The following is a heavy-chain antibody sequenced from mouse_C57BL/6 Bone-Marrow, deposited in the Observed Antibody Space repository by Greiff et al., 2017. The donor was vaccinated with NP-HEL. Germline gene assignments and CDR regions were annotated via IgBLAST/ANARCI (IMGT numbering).Heavy chain of an antibody. V-gene: IGHV1-5*01. CDR1: GYTFTSYW. CDR3: TRRSHYYGSSGYYAMDY. J-gene: IGHJ4*01. CDR2: IYPGNSDT. D-gene: IGHD1-1*01. Sequence: EVQLQQSGTVLARPGASVKMSCKTSGYTFTSYWMHWVKQRPGQGLEWIGAIYPGNSDTSYNQKFKGKAKLTAVPSASTAYMELSSLTNEDSAVYYCTRRSHYYGSSGYYAMDYWGQGTSVTVSS.